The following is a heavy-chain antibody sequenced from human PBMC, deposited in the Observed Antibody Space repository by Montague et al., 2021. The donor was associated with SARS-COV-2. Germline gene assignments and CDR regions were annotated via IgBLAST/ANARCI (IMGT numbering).Heavy chain of an antibody. J-gene: IGHJ4*02. CDR2: INHRGYI. V-gene: IGHV4-34*01. D-gene: IGHD3-22*01. CDR3: ASAPRNSFGYWAY. Sequence: SETLSLTCAVYGGSFSNFYWSWIRQPPGKGLEWIGEINHRGYIDXNPSLESRVTISVDTSKNQFSLKVNSVTAADTAVYYCASAPRNSFGYWAYWGQGTLLTVSS. CDR1: GGSFSNFY.